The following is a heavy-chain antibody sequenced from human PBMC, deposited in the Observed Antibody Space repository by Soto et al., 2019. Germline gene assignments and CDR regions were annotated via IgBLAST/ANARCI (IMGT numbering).Heavy chain of an antibody. J-gene: IGHJ5*02. V-gene: IGHV3-23*01. D-gene: IGHD2-2*01. CDR1: GFTFSSYA. CDR3: AKAFHWDIVVENWFDP. CDR2: ISGSGGST. Sequence: GGSLRLSCAASGFTFSSYAMSWVRQAPGKGLEWVSAISGSGGSTYYADSMKGRFTISRDNSKNTLYLQMNSLRAEDTAVYYCAKAFHWDIVVENWFDPWGQGTLVTVSS.